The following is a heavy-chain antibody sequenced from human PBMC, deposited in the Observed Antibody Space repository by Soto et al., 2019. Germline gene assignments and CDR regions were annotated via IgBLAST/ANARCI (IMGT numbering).Heavy chain of an antibody. D-gene: IGHD2-2*01. V-gene: IGHV1-18*01. J-gene: IGHJ4*02. CDR1: GYTFTSYG. Sequence: ASVKVSCKASGYTFTSYGISWVRQAPGQGLEWMGWISAYNGNTNYAQKLQGRVTMTTDTSTSTAYMELRSLRSDDTAVYYCARSRAHCSSTGCYGSDYWGQGTLVNVSS. CDR2: ISAYNGNT. CDR3: ARSRAHCSSTGCYGSDY.